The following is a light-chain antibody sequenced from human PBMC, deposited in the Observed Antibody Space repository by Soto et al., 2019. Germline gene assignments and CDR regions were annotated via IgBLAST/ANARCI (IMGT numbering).Light chain of an antibody. J-gene: IGLJ2*01. CDR2: EVS. V-gene: IGLV2-14*01. Sequence: QSALTQPASVSVSPGQSITISCTGTSSDVGGYNYVSWYQQHPGKAPKLMIYEVSNRPSGVSNRFSGSKSGNTASLTSSGLQAEDEADYYCSSYTSISTHVVFGGGTKLTVL. CDR1: SSDVGGYNY. CDR3: SSYTSISTHVV.